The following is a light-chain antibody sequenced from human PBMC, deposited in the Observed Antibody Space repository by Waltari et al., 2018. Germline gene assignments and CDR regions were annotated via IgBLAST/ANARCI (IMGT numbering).Light chain of an antibody. V-gene: IGLV2-23*01. Sequence: QSALTQPASVSGSPGQSITISCTGTSSDVGSYNLVSWYQQPPGKVPKLMLYEDSKRPSGLSNRFSGSKSGNTASLTISGLQAEDEADYYCCSYAAGGSSVLFGGGTKLTVL. CDR2: EDS. J-gene: IGLJ2*01. CDR3: CSYAAGGSSVL. CDR1: SSDVGSYNL.